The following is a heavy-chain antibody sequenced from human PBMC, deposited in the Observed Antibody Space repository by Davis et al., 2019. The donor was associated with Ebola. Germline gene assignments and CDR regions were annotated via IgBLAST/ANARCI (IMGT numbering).Heavy chain of an antibody. J-gene: IGHJ6*02. CDR2: IYSGGST. CDR3: ARATGRYYYYGMDV. Sequence: GESLKISCAASGFTVSSNYMSWVRQAPGKGLEWVSVIYSGGSTYYADSVKGRFTISRDNSKNTLYLQMNSLRAEDTAVYYCARATGRYYYYGMDVWGQGTTVTVSS. CDR1: GFTVSSNY. V-gene: IGHV3-66*01. D-gene: IGHD1-1*01.